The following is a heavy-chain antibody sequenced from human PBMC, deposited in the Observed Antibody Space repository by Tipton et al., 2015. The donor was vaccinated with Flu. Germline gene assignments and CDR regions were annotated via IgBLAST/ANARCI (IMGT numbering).Heavy chain of an antibody. CDR1: GGSMSSSDYY. J-gene: IGHJ4*01. V-gene: IGHV4-39*07. D-gene: IGHD7-27*01. CDR3: ASKVANWGLWEPLDY. Sequence: TLSLTCTVSGGSMSSSDYYWGWIRQPPGKGLEWIGIAFYSGGTQYNPSLTSRFTISADTSKKQFSLRLTSVTAADTAVYYCASKVANWGLWEPLDYWGHGTLVTVSS. CDR2: AFYSGGT.